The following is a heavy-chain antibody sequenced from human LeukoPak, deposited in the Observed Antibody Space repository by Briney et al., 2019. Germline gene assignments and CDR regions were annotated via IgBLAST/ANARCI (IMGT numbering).Heavy chain of an antibody. CDR1: GFTFSSYG. V-gene: IGHV3-23*01. D-gene: IGHD5-18*01. J-gene: IGHJ6*03. Sequence: PGGTLRLSCAASGFTFSSYGMSWVRQAPGKGLEWVSGISGSGGSTYYADSVKGRFTISRDNAKNTLYLHMSNLRAEDTAVYYCAREGYGPDYYMDVWGKGTTVTISS. CDR2: ISGSGGST. CDR3: AREGYGPDYYMDV.